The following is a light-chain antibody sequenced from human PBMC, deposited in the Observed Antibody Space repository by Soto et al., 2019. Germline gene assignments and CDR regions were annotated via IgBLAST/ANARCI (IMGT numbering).Light chain of an antibody. CDR3: QQYNTWPIT. J-gene: IGKJ5*01. CDR2: GAS. CDR1: SN. V-gene: IGKV3-15*01. Sequence: SNLAWYQQKPGQAPRLLIYGASTRATGIPARFIGSGSGTEFTLTISCLQSEDFAVYYRQQYNTWPITFGQGTRLEIK.